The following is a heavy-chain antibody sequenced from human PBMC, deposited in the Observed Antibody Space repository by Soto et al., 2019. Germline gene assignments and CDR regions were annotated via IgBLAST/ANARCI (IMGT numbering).Heavy chain of an antibody. CDR2: IYYSGST. CDR3: ARGRIDYGDYGGWFDP. V-gene: IGHV4-59*01. J-gene: IGHJ5*02. D-gene: IGHD4-17*01. Sequence: QVQLQESGPGLVKPSETLSLTCTVSGGSISSYYWSWIRQPPGKGLEWIGYIYYSGSTNYNPSLKSRVTISVDTSKNQFSLKLSSVTAADTAVYYCARGRIDYGDYGGWFDPWGQGTLVTVSS. CDR1: GGSISSYY.